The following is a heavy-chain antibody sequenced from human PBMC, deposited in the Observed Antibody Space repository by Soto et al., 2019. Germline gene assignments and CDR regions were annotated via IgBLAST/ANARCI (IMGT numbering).Heavy chain of an antibody. CDR3: AADSRDGYNYFDY. V-gene: IGHV1-58*01. CDR1: GFTFTKSA. J-gene: IGHJ4*02. CDR2: IVVGSGNT. D-gene: IGHD5-12*01. Sequence: GASVKVSCKASGFTFTKSAVHWVRQARGQRLEWIGWIVVGSGNTNYAQKFQERVTITRDMSTSTAYMELSSLRSEDTAVYYCAADSRDGYNYFDYWGQGTLVTVSS.